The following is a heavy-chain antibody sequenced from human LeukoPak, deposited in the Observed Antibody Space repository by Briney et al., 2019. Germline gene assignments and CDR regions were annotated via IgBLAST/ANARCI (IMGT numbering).Heavy chain of an antibody. Sequence: GGSLRLSCAASGFTFSSHWMNWVRQAPGKGLEWVSSISSSSSYINYADSVKGRFTISRDNAKNSLYLQMNSLRADDTAVYYCVRAAAEDYWGQGTLVTVSS. CDR1: GFTFSSHW. D-gene: IGHD6-13*01. CDR3: VRAAAEDY. J-gene: IGHJ4*02. V-gene: IGHV3-21*01. CDR2: ISSSSSYI.